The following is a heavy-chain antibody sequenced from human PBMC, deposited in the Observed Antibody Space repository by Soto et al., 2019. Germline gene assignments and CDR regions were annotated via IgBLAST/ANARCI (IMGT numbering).Heavy chain of an antibody. CDR3: ARGRSSSSWKNYYGMDV. D-gene: IGHD6-13*01. CDR2: INHSGST. V-gene: IGHV4-34*01. Sequence: SETLSLTCAVYGGSFSGYYWSWIRQPPGKGLEWIGEINHSGSTNYNPSLKSRVTISVDTSKNQFSLKLSSVTAADTAVYYCARGRSSSSWKNYYGMDVWGQGTTVTVSS. CDR1: GGSFSGYY. J-gene: IGHJ6*01.